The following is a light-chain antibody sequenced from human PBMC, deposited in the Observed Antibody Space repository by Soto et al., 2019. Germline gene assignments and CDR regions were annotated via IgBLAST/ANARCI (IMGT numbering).Light chain of an antibody. J-gene: IGKJ1*01. CDR2: GAS. CDR3: QQYYNSPRT. V-gene: IGKV1-39*01. Sequence: EIQMTQSPSSLSASVGERVTITCRASQSISSYLHWYQQKPGQAPRLLIYGASSWESGIPARFSGSGSGTDFTLTISSLQPEDFAVYYCQQYYNSPRTFGQGTKVDIK. CDR1: QSISSY.